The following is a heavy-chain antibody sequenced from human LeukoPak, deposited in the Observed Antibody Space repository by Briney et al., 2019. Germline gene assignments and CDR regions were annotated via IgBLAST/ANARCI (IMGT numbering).Heavy chain of an antibody. J-gene: IGHJ4*02. Sequence: PSETLSLTCTVSGGSISSGGYYWSWIRQHPGKGLEWIGYIYYSRSTYYNPSLKSRVTISVDTSKNQFSLKLSSVTAADTAVYYCASSTTVTPYYFDYWGQGTLVTVSS. CDR2: IYYSRST. V-gene: IGHV4-31*03. CDR3: ASSTTVTPYYFDY. CDR1: GGSISSGGYY. D-gene: IGHD4-17*01.